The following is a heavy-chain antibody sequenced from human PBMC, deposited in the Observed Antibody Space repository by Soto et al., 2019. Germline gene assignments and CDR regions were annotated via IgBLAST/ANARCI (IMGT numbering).Heavy chain of an antibody. J-gene: IGHJ6*02. D-gene: IGHD6-6*01. CDR2: TIPIFSTA. CDR1: GGTFNSYA. CDR3: ASQQLGPSYYYGMDV. Sequence: QVQLVQSGAAVKKPGSSVKVSCKASGGTFNSYAISWVRQAPGQGLEWMGGTIPIFSTADYAQKFQGRVTITADESTSTAYMELSSLRSEDTAVYYCASQQLGPSYYYGMDVWGQGTTVTVSS. V-gene: IGHV1-69*01.